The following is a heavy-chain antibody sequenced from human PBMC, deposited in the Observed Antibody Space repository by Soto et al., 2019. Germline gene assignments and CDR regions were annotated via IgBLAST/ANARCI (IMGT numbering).Heavy chain of an antibody. J-gene: IGHJ1*01. CDR2: INVGNDNT. V-gene: IGHV1-3*01. CDR1: GYTFTSYA. CDR3: ARPRAHCSGGNCYTEYLQP. D-gene: IGHD2-15*01. Sequence: QVQLVQSGAEVKKPGASVKVSCKASGYTFTSYAMHWVRQAPGQRLEWMGWINVGNDNTKYSQKFQGRVTITRDTSASTAYKEPSSLRSEDTAVYYCARPRAHCSGGNCYTEYLQPWGQGTLVTVSS.